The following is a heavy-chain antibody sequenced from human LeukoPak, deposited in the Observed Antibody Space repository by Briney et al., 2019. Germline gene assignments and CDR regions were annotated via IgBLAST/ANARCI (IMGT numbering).Heavy chain of an antibody. V-gene: IGHV4-34*01. CDR2: INHSGST. CDR1: GGSFGGYY. D-gene: IGHD3/OR15-3a*01. J-gene: IGHJ4*02. Sequence: SETLSLTCTVYGGSFGGYYWSWIRQPPGKGLEWIGEINHSGSTNYNPSLKSRVTISVDTSKNQFSLKLSSVTAADTAVYYCARGSGLFDYWGQGTLVTVSS. CDR3: ARGSGLFDY.